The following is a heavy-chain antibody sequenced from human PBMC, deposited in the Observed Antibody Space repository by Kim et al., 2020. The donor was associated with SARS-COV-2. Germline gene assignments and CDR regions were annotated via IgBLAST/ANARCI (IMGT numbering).Heavy chain of an antibody. D-gene: IGHD2-21*01. CDR1: GGSLSGYY. CDR2: IYHSVTT. CDR3: SISLFLAPLIILFRFDP. Sequence: SETLSLTCAVYGGSLSGYYWSWIRQPPGKGLEWIGDIYHSVTTNYDPSLKSRVSISLDTSKYQFSLRLCSVSAAVPAVFFFSISLFLAPLIILFRFDP. J-gene: IGHJ5*02. V-gene: IGHV4-34*01.